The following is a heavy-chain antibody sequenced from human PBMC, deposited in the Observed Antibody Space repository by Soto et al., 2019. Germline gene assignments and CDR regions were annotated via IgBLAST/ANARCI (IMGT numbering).Heavy chain of an antibody. CDR2: MNPNSGNT. J-gene: IGHJ3*02. D-gene: IGHD3-3*01. CDR3: ASPARNYDFWSGYSFDI. CDR1: GYTFTSYD. V-gene: IGHV1-8*01. Sequence: ASVKVSCKASGYTFTSYDINWVRQATGQGLEWMGWMNPNSGNTGYAQKFQGRVTMTRNTSISTDYMELSSLRSEDTAVYYCASPARNYDFWSGYSFDIWGQGTMVTVSS.